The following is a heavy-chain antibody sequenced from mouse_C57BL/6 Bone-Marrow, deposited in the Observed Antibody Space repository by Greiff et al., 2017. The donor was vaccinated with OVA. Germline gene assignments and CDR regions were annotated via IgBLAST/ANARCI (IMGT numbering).Heavy chain of an antibody. Sequence: EVKLMESGGGLVQPGGSLKLSCAASGFTFSDYYMYWVRQTPEKRLEWVAYISNGGGSTYYPDTVKGRFTISRDNAKNTLYLQMSRLKSEDTAMYYCARHGPLYYYGMDYWGQGTSVTVSS. CDR3: ARHGPLYYYGMDY. J-gene: IGHJ4*01. CDR1: GFTFSDYY. CDR2: ISNGGGST. V-gene: IGHV5-12*01.